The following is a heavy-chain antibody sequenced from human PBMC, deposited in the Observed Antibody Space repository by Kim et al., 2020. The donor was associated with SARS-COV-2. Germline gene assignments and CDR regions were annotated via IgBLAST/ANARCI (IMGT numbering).Heavy chain of an antibody. CDR1: GFTFGDYA. D-gene: IGHD2-2*01. Sequence: GGSLRLSCTASGFTFGDYAMSWFRQAPGKGLEWVGFIRSKAYGGTTEYAASVKGRFTISRDDSKSIAYLQMNSLKTEDTAVYYCTRNASSRTKLACDYWGQGTLVTVSS. CDR2: IRSKAYGGTT. CDR3: TRNASSRTKLACDY. J-gene: IGHJ4*02. V-gene: IGHV3-49*03.